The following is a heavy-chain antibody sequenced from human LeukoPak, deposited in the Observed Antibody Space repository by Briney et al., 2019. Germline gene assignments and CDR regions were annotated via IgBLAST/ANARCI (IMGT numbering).Heavy chain of an antibody. J-gene: IGHJ4*02. CDR3: LRIYCSSTSCHYFDY. V-gene: IGHV4-4*02. CDR1: GASISSSNW. CDR2: IYHAGTT. Sequence: SRTLSLTCAVSGASISSSNWWSWARQPPGKWLEWIGEIYHAGTTNYNPSLKSRITISVDNSRSQFSLKLTSVTAADTAVYFCLRIYCSSTSCHYFDYWGQGTLVTVSS. D-gene: IGHD2-2*01.